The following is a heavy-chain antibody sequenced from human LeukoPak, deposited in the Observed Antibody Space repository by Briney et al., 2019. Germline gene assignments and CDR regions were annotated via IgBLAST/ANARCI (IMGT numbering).Heavy chain of an antibody. CDR2: IIPIFGTA. CDR1: GGTFSSYA. V-gene: IGHV1-69*13. D-gene: IGHD3-22*01. J-gene: IGHJ4*02. Sequence: SVNVSCKASGGTFSSYAIGWVRQAPGQGREWMGGIIPIFGTANYAQKFQGRVTITADESTSTAYMELSSLRSEDTAVYYCARFGITYYDSSGYYQKYYFDYWGQGTLVTVSS. CDR3: ARFGITYYDSSGYYQKYYFDY.